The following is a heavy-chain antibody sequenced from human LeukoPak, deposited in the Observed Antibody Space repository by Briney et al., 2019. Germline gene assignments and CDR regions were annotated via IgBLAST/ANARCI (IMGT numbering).Heavy chain of an antibody. CDR2: IYHSGST. Sequence: SETLSLTCTVSGYSISSGYYWGWIRQPPGKGLEWIGSIYHSGSTYYNPSLKSRVTISVDTSKNQFSLKLSSVTAADTAVYYCARYDYGDYYYFDYWGQGTLVTVSS. J-gene: IGHJ4*02. CDR1: GYSISSGYY. D-gene: IGHD4-17*01. CDR3: ARYDYGDYYYFDY. V-gene: IGHV4-38-2*02.